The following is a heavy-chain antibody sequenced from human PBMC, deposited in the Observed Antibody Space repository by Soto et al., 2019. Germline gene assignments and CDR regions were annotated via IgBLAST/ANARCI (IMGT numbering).Heavy chain of an antibody. D-gene: IGHD1-1*01. V-gene: IGHV3-74*01. CDR2: ISDDGSTA. J-gene: IGHJ4*02. CDR3: ARGPRVSSTGTGAH. Sequence: PGGSLRLSXAVSGFTFSAYWMHWVRQVPGKGLTWVSRISDDGSTATYADSVKGRFVISRDNAKNSLYLEMNTLRVDDSGLYYCARGPRVSSTGTGAHWGRGTLVTVSS. CDR1: GFTFSAYW.